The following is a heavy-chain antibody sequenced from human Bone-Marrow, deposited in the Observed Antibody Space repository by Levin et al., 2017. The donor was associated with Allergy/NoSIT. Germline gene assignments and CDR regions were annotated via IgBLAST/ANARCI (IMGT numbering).Heavy chain of an antibody. V-gene: IGHV1-2*02. CDR1: GYTFTGYY. CDR2: INPNSGGT. CDR3: AREGHYDILTGYYNRNWFDP. J-gene: IGHJ5*02. Sequence: EASVKVSCKASGYTFTGYYMHWVRQAPGQGLEWMGWINPNSGGTNYAQKFQGRVTMTRDTSISTAYMELSRLRSDDTAVYYCAREGHYDILTGYYNRNWFDPWGQGTLVTVSS. D-gene: IGHD3-9*01.